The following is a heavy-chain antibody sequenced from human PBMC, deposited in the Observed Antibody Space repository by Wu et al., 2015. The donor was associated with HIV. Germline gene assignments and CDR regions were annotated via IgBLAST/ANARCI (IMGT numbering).Heavy chain of an antibody. V-gene: IGHV1-18*01. CDR1: GYTFTSYG. Sequence: QVQLVQSGAEVKKPGASVKVSCKASGYTFTSYGISWVRQAPGQGLEWMGWISAYNGNTNYAQKLQGRVTMTTDTSTSTAYMELRSLRSDDTAVYYCARDAPRDVRWYYDSSGFYYYGMDVWGQGTTVTVSS. CDR2: ISAYNGNT. CDR3: ARDAPRDVRWYYDSSGFYYYGMDV. J-gene: IGHJ6*02. D-gene: IGHD3-22*01.